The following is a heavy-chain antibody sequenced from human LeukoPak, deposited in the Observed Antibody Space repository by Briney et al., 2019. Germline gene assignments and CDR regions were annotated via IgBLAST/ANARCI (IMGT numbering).Heavy chain of an antibody. CDR1: GGSISSYY. V-gene: IGHV4-59*01. CDR2: IYYSGGT. Sequence: KASETLSLTCTVSGGSISSYYWGCIRQPPGKGLEWVGYIYYSGGTIYNPSLKRRVTISVDTSKTQFSLRLSSVTAADAAVYYCARLVATGIYYYYYMDVWGKGTTVTVSS. CDR3: ARLVATGIYYYYYMDV. J-gene: IGHJ6*03. D-gene: IGHD7-27*01.